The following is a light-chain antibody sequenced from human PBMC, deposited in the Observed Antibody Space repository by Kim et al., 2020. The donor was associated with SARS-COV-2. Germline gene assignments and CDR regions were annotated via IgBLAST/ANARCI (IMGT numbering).Light chain of an antibody. CDR1: SGHSGYA. Sequence: QPVLTQSPSASASLGASVKLTCTLNSGHSGYAIAWHQQQPKKGPRYLMKVDSDGSHTKGDGIPDRFSGSSSGAERYLSISSLQSEDEADYYCQSWGTGLWVFGGGTQLTVL. CDR2: VDSDGSH. V-gene: IGLV4-69*01. CDR3: QSWGTGLWV. J-gene: IGLJ3*02.